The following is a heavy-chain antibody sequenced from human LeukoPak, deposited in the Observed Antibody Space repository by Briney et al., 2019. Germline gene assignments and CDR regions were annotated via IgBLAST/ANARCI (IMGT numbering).Heavy chain of an antibody. D-gene: IGHD3-16*01. Sequence: PSETLSLTCAVYGGSFSGYYWSWIRQPPGKGLEWIGEINHSGSTNYNPSLKSRVTISVDTSKNQFSLKLSSVTAADTAVYYCAGGGVWWSGYFDYWGQGTLVTVSS. CDR1: GGSFSGYY. CDR3: AGGGVWWSGYFDY. J-gene: IGHJ4*02. V-gene: IGHV4-34*01. CDR2: INHSGST.